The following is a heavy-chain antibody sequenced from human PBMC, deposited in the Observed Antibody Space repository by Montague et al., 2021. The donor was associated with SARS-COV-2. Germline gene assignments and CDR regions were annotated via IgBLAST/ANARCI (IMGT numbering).Heavy chain of an antibody. CDR2: INYTGNT. J-gene: IGHJ3*01. Sequence: SETLSLTCTVSGGSITNNIDYWAWIRQPPGKGLEWIGSINYTGNTYYNPSLKSRVTISVVTSKNHFTLKLSSVIAAETAVYYCARLKRYFDSSGSTSAFDSWGQGTKVTVSS. D-gene: IGHD3-22*01. CDR3: ARLKRYFDSSGSTSAFDS. V-gene: IGHV4-39*02. CDR1: GGSITNNIDY.